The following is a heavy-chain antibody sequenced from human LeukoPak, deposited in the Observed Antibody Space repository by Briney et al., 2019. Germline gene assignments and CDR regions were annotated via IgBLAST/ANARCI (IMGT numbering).Heavy chain of an antibody. CDR3: ARDFGLRCSGGACYSVYYYGMDV. J-gene: IGHJ6*04. V-gene: IGHV3-7*03. Sequence: GGSLRLSCLASGFSFRNYAVYWVRQAPGKGLEWVANIKQGGSEKYYVDSVEGRFTISRDNAKNSLYLQMNSLRAEDTAVYYCARDFGLRCSGGACYSVYYYGMDVWGKGTTVTVSS. CDR1: GFSFRNYA. CDR2: IKQGGSEK. D-gene: IGHD2-15*01.